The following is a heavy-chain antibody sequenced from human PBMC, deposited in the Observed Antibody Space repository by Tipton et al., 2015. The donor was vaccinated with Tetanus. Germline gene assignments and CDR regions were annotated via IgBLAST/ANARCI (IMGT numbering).Heavy chain of an antibody. CDR2: IDYRGNT. V-gene: IGHV4-31*03. CDR1: GDSIDGGFKN. J-gene: IGHJ4*02. D-gene: IGHD2-2*01. Sequence: TLSLTCTVSGDSIDGGFKNWGWIRQQPGKGLEWIGYIDYRGNTYYNPSLRRRVTFSFDTSENQFSLKLTSVTAADTAVYYCASDPALMVNFDYWGQGTLVTVSS. CDR3: ASDPALMVNFDY.